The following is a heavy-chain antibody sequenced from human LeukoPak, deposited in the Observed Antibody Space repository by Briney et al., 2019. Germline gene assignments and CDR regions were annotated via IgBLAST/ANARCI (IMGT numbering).Heavy chain of an antibody. V-gene: IGHV4-34*01. CDR1: GESLNSYY. J-gene: IGHJ4*02. CDR2: IYESGTT. D-gene: IGHD2-15*01. CDR3: ARGAWATRLAS. Sequence: SETLSLTCAVYGESLNSYYWGWVRQPPGEGLEWIGEIYESGTTKYNPSLKSRVAISMVPSKQQFSLRLSSVTAADTAVYYCARGAWATRLASWGLGTPVIVSS.